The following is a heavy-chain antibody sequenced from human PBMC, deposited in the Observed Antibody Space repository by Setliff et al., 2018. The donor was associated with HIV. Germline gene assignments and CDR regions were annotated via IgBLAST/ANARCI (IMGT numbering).Heavy chain of an antibody. CDR1: GGSISSYY. J-gene: IGHJ4*02. CDR3: ARHVGYSSSSLDY. CDR2: IYTSGST. V-gene: IGHV4-59*08. D-gene: IGHD6-6*01. Sequence: SETLSLTCTVSGGSISSYYWSWIRQPPGKGLEWIGYIYTSGSTNYNPALKSRVTISVDTSKNQFSLKLSSVTAADTAVYYCARHVGYSSSSLDYWGQGTLVTVSS.